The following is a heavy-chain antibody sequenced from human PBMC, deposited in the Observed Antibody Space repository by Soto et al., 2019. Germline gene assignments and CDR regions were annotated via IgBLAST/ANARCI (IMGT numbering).Heavy chain of an antibody. J-gene: IGHJ5*02. Sequence: ASVKVSCKASGYTFTSYAMHWVRQAPGQRLEWMGWINAGNGNTKYSQKFQGRVTITRDTSASTAYMELSSLRSEDTAVYYCARAPGVRGVIKYNWFDPWGQGTLVTVSS. V-gene: IGHV1-3*01. CDR3: ARAPGVRGVIKYNWFDP. CDR1: GYTFTSYA. CDR2: INAGNGNT. D-gene: IGHD3-10*01.